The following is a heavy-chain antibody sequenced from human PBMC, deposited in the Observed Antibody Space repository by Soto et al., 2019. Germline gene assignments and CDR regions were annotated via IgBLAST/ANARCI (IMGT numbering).Heavy chain of an antibody. CDR1: GYSFTNYW. CDR2: IYPSDSDT. J-gene: IGHJ5*02. CDR3: ARHGFYGDYSSNYFDP. V-gene: IGHV5-51*01. Sequence: PGESLKISCKGSGYSFTNYWIAWVRQMPGKGLEYMGIIYPSDSDTRYSPSFQGQVTISADKSINTAYLQWSSLKASDTAMYYCARHGFYGDYSSNYFDPWVQGTLVTVSS. D-gene: IGHD4-17*01.